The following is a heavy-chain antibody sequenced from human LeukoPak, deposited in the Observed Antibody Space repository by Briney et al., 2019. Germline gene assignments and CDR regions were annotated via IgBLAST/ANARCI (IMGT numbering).Heavy chain of an antibody. D-gene: IGHD6-19*01. CDR2: ISSSGSTI. J-gene: IGHJ6*04. Sequence: GGSLRLSCAASGFTFSDYYMSWIRQAPGEGLEWVSYISSSGSTIYYADSVEGRFTISRDNAKNSLYLQMNGLRAEDTAVYYCARDCPRSGCFRMDVWGKGTTVTISS. CDR1: GFTFSDYY. CDR3: ARDCPRSGCFRMDV. V-gene: IGHV3-11*01.